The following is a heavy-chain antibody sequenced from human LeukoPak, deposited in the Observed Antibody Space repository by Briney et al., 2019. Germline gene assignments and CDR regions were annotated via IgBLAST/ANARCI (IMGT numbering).Heavy chain of an antibody. CDR1: GYSFTSYW. Sequence: GESLKISCKGSGYSFTSYWIGWVRQMPGKGLEWMGIIYPGDSDTRYSPSFQGQVTISADKSISTAYLQWSSLKASDTAMYYCARHPITFTYYDFWSGYPPDYWGQGTLVTVSS. CDR3: ARHPITFTYYDFWSGYPPDY. D-gene: IGHD3-3*01. V-gene: IGHV5-51*01. CDR2: IYPGDSDT. J-gene: IGHJ4*02.